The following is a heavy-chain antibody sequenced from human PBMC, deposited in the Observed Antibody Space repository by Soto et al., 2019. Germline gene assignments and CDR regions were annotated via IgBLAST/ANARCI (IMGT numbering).Heavy chain of an antibody. CDR1: GFTFNNYA. Sequence: PGGSLRLSCAASGFTFNNYAMNWVRQAPGKGLEWVATISASGGSTYYADSVKGRFTISRDNSKNTLYLQMNGLRGEDTAVYYWAKGAGVRQQIHPWGEATLVT. J-gene: IGHJ5*02. CDR3: AKGAGVRQQIHP. D-gene: IGHD6-13*01. V-gene: IGHV3-23*01. CDR2: ISASGGST.